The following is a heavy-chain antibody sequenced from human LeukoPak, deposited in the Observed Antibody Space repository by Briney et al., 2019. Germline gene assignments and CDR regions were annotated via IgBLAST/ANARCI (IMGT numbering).Heavy chain of an antibody. D-gene: IGHD3-10*01. CDR2: IKQDGSEK. Sequence: GGSLRLSXAASGFTFSSYWMSWVRQAPGKGLEWVANIKQDGSEKYYVDSVKGRFTISRDNAKNSLYLQMNSLRAEDTAVYYCAREAAGSSADAFDIWGQGTMVTVS. J-gene: IGHJ3*02. V-gene: IGHV3-7*01. CDR1: GFTFSSYW. CDR3: AREAAGSSADAFDI.